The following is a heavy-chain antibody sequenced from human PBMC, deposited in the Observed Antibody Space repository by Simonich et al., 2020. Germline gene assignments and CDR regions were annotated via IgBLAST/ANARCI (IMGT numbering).Heavy chain of an antibody. CDR2: SNHSGIT. J-gene: IGHJ5*02. CDR1: GGSFSGYY. CDR3: ARCGLVNYDILTGYHNWFDP. V-gene: IGHV4-34*01. D-gene: IGHD3-9*01. Sequence: QVQLQQWGAGLLKPSETLSLTCAVYGGSFSGYYWSWTRQPPGKGRELIGVSNHSGITNYTPSRNIRFTISVDPSKNLFSLKLSSVTAADTAVYYCARCGLVNYDILTGYHNWFDPWGQGTLVTVSS.